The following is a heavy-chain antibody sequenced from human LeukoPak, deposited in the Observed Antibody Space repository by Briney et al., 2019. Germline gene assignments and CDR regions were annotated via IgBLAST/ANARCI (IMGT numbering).Heavy chain of an antibody. Sequence: GGSLRLSCAASGYTFSSYAMHWVRQAPGKGLEWVAVISYDGSNKYYADSVKGRFTISRDNAKNSLYLQMNSLRAEDTAVYYCARDGMITFGGVIVLLDAFDIWGQGTMVTVSS. CDR2: ISYDGSNK. CDR3: ARDGMITFGGVIVLLDAFDI. CDR1: GYTFSSYA. J-gene: IGHJ3*02. V-gene: IGHV3-30*04. D-gene: IGHD3-16*02.